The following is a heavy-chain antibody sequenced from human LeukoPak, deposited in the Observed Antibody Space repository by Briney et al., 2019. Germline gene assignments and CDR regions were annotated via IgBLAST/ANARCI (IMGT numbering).Heavy chain of an antibody. J-gene: IGHJ4*02. CDR3: ARRDFWSGYRSYYFDY. V-gene: IGHV4-34*01. CDR1: GGSFSGYY. Sequence: KSSETLSLTCAVYGGSFSGYYWSWIRQPPGKGLEWIGEINHSGSTNYNPSLKSRVTISVDTSKNQFSLKLSSVTAADTAVYYCARRDFWSGYRSYYFDYWGQGTLVTVSS. D-gene: IGHD3-3*01. CDR2: INHSGST.